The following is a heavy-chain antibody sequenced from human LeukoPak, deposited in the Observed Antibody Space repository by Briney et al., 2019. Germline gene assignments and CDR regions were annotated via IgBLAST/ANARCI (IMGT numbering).Heavy chain of an antibody. CDR3: ARESETSGWYDY. CDR2: ISGDGGST. J-gene: IGHJ4*02. D-gene: IGHD6-19*01. CDR1: GFIFGNYA. V-gene: IGHV3-43*02. Sequence: PGGSLRLSCAAPGFIFGNYAIHWVRQAPGKGLEWVSLISGDGGSTFYADSVKGRFTISRDDSKNSLSLQMSSLRSEDTALYYCARESETSGWYDYWGQGTLVTASS.